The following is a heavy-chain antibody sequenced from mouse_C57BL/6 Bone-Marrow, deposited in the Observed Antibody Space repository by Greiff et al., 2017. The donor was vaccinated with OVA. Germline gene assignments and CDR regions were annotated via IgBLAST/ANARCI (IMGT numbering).Heavy chain of an antibody. Sequence: VQLQESDAELVKPGASVKISCKVSGYTFTDHTIHWMKQRPEQGLEWIGYIYPRDGSTKYNEKFKGKATLTADKSSSTAYMQLNSLTSEDSAVYFCARHEGAYDYEYWYFDVWGTGTTVTVSS. CDR3: ARHEGAYDYEYWYFDV. J-gene: IGHJ1*03. CDR1: GYTFTDHT. D-gene: IGHD2-4*01. V-gene: IGHV1-78*01. CDR2: IYPRDGST.